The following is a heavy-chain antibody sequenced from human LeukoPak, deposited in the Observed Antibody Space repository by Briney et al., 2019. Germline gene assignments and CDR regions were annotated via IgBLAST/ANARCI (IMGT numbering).Heavy chain of an antibody. CDR3: AKFGDSSSYYYTAKFDF. D-gene: IGHD3-22*01. Sequence: GGSLRLSCAASGFTFSSYSMNWVRQAPGKGLEWVSDISGSGGSTYYADSVKGRFTISRDNSKNTLYLQMNSLRAEDTAVYYCAKFGDSSSYYYTAKFDFWGQGTLVSVSS. CDR1: GFTFSSYS. CDR2: ISGSGGST. J-gene: IGHJ4*02. V-gene: IGHV3-23*01.